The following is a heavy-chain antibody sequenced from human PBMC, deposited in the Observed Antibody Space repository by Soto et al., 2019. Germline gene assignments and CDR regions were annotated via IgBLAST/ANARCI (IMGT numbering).Heavy chain of an antibody. D-gene: IGHD3-10*01. J-gene: IGHJ5*02. Sequence: ASVKVSCKASGYTFTSYYMHWVRQAPGQGLEWMGIINPSGGSTGYAQKFQGRVTMTRDTSTSTVYMELSSLRSEDTAVYYCARDPQGSGTPNNWFDPWGQGTLVTVSS. CDR1: GYTFTSYY. V-gene: IGHV1-46*01. CDR2: INPSGGST. CDR3: ARDPQGSGTPNNWFDP.